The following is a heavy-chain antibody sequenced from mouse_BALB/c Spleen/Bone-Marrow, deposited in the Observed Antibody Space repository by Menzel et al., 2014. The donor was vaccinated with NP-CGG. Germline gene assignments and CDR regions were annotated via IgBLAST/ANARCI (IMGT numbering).Heavy chain of an antibody. CDR1: GFSFNSYG. CDR2: ISGGGSYT. Sequence: EVQLVESGGGLVKSGGSLKLSCAASGFSFNSYGMSWVRQTPEKRLEWAATISGGGSYTFYPDSVKGRFTISRDNAKNNLYLQLGSLRSEDTALYYCARHAYYDQTEVSFVYWGQGTLVTVSA. D-gene: IGHD2-4*01. CDR3: ARHAYYDQTEVSFVY. J-gene: IGHJ3*01. V-gene: IGHV5-9-2*01.